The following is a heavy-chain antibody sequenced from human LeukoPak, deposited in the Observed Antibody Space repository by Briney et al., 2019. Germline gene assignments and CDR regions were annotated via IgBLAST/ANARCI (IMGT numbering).Heavy chain of an antibody. J-gene: IGHJ3*02. CDR2: INADNGNT. CDR1: GYTFTSYA. CDR3: ARMYGDFYAFHI. V-gene: IGHV1-3*01. Sequence: WAPVKVSCKASGYTFTSYAMDWVRQAPGQRLEWMGWINADNGNTKYSQKFQGRVTITRDTSANTVYMELSSLRSEDTAVYYCARMYGDFYAFHIWGQGTMVTVSS. D-gene: IGHD4-17*01.